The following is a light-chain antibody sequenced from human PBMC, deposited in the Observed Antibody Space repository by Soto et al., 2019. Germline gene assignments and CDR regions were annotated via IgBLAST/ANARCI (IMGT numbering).Light chain of an antibody. CDR3: QQYGYSPIT. CDR1: QSVSSNY. V-gene: IGKV3-20*01. J-gene: IGKJ5*01. Sequence: ILSTSAVCRLSLSSRERAPLSCSAGQSVSSNYLAWYQQKPGQAPRLLIYAASSWHSGIPERFSGSGSGTDFTLTIDGLEPEDFVVYYCQQYGYSPITFGQGTRLEIK. CDR2: AAS.